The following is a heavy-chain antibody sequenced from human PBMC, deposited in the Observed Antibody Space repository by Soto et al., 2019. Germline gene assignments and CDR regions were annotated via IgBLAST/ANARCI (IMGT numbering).Heavy chain of an antibody. CDR2: ISGSGGST. V-gene: IGHV3-23*01. Sequence: HPGGSLRLSCAASGFTFSSYAMSWVRQAPGKGLEWVSAISGSGGSTYYADSVKGRFTISRDNSKNTLYLQMNSLRAEDTAVYYCAKHRPRIAAAGTYYFDYWGQGTLVTVSS. J-gene: IGHJ4*02. CDR3: AKHRPRIAAAGTYYFDY. D-gene: IGHD6-13*01. CDR1: GFTFSSYA.